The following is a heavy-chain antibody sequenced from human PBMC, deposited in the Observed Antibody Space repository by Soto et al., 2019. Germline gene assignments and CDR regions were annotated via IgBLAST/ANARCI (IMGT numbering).Heavy chain of an antibody. Sequence: PSETLSLTCTVSGGSISSYYWSWIRQPPGKGLEWIGYIYYSGSTNYNPSLKSRVTISVDTSKNQFSLKLSSVTAADTAVYYCAGGLFYGDYYFDYWGQGTLVTVSS. J-gene: IGHJ4*02. D-gene: IGHD4-17*01. CDR2: IYYSGST. CDR3: AGGLFYGDYYFDY. CDR1: GGSISSYY. V-gene: IGHV4-59*01.